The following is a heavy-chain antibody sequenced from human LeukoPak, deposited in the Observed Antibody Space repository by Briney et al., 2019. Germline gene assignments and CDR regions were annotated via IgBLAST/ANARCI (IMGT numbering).Heavy chain of an antibody. CDR3: AELGITMIGGV. D-gene: IGHD3-10*02. CDR1: GFTFRNYN. J-gene: IGHJ6*04. V-gene: IGHV3-48*04. Sequence: GGSLRLSCAASGFTFRNYNMNWVRQAPGKGLEWVSYISSSGSTIYYADSVRGRFTISRDNAKNSLYLQMNSLRAEDTAVYYCAELGITMIGGVWGKGTTVTISS. CDR2: ISSSGSTI.